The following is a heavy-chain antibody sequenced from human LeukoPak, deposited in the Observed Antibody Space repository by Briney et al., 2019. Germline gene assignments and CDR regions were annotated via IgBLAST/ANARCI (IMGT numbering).Heavy chain of an antibody. CDR2: SNPNSGGT. J-gene: IGHJ6*03. V-gene: IGHV1-2*02. CDR1: GYTFTGSY. CDR3: ARAFGELLTSPYYYYYMDV. D-gene: IGHD3-10*01. Sequence: ALVKVSCKASGYTFTGSYMHWVRQAPGQGLEWMGWSNPNSGGTNYAQKFQGRVTMTRDTSISTAYMELSRLRSDDTAVYYCARAFGELLTSPYYYYYMDVWGKGTTVTVSS.